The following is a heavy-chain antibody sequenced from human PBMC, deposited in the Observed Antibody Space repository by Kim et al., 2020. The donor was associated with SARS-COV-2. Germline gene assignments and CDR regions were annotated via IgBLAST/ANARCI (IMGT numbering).Heavy chain of an antibody. Sequence: SETLSLTCAVYGGSFSGYYWSWIRQPPGKGLEWIGEINHSGSTNYNPSLKSRVTISVYTSKNQFSLKLSSVTAADTAVYYCARGPPYYDILTGHYGMDVWGQGTTVTVSS. CDR2: INHSGST. J-gene: IGHJ6*02. D-gene: IGHD3-9*01. CDR1: GGSFSGYY. V-gene: IGHV4-34*01. CDR3: ARGPPYYDILTGHYGMDV.